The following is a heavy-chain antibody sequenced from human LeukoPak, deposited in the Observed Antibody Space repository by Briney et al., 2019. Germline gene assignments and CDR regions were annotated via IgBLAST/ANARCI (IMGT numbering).Heavy chain of an antibody. J-gene: IGHJ4*02. V-gene: IGHV3-23*01. CDR3: ARDVDTAMVPHLFDY. D-gene: IGHD5-18*01. Sequence: GGSLRLSCAASGFTFSSYAMSWVRQAPGKGLEWVSAISGSGGSTYYADSVKGRFTISRDNSKNTLYLQMNSLRAEDTAVYYCARDVDTAMVPHLFDYWGQGTLVTVSS. CDR1: GFTFSSYA. CDR2: ISGSGGST.